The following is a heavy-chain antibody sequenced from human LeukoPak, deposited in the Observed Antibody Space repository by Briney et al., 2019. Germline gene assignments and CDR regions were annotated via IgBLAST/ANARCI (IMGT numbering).Heavy chain of an antibody. V-gene: IGHV5-51*01. Sequence: PGESLKISCKGSGYSFTSYWIGWVRQMPGKGLEWMGIIYPGDSDTRYSPSFQGQVTISADKSISTVYLQWSSLKASDTAMYYCARHGSSGGYDSQFDYWGQGTLVTVSS. CDR3: ARHGSSGGYDSQFDY. CDR2: IYPGDSDT. CDR1: GYSFTSYW. J-gene: IGHJ4*02. D-gene: IGHD5-12*01.